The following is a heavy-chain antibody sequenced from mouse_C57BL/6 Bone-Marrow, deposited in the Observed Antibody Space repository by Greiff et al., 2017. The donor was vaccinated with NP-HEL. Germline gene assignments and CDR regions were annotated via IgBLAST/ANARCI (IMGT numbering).Heavy chain of an antibody. CDR2: IDPENGDT. J-gene: IGHJ3*01. D-gene: IGHD2-4*01. Sequence: EVKLMESGAELVRPGASVKLSCTASGFNIKDDYMHWVKQRPEQGLEWIGWIDPENGDTEYASKFQGKATITADTSSNTAYLQLSRLTSEDTAVYYCTKGGDYDEGFAYWGKGTLVTVSA. CDR1: GFNIKDDY. V-gene: IGHV14-4*01. CDR3: TKGGDYDEGFAY.